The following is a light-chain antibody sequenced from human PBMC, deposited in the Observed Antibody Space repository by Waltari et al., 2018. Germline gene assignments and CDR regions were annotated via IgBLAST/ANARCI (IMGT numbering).Light chain of an antibody. V-gene: IGLV2-23*01. CDR2: DAN. Sequence: QSALTQPASVSGSPGQSITISCTGTSSDVGSYSLVSWYLQYPGKVPKLIVYDANQRPSGGSSRFSGSKSGNTASLTISGLQAEDEADYYCCSYAGSSTLIFGGGTKVTGL. CDR3: CSYAGSSTLI. J-gene: IGLJ2*01. CDR1: SSDVGSYSL.